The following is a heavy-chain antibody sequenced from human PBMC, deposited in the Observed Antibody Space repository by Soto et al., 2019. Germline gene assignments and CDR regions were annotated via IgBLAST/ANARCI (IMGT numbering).Heavy chain of an antibody. D-gene: IGHD2-15*01. J-gene: IGHJ6*02. V-gene: IGHV2-5*02. CDR1: GFSLSTSGVG. CDR3: AHKGGRGAGMDV. Sequence: QITLKESGPTLVKPTQTLTVTCTFSGFSLSTSGVGVAWIRQPPGKALEWLALIYWDGDKRYSPFLKSRLTTTKDPSEHQLVLTLTNVDPVDTATYYCAHKGGRGAGMDVWGQGTTVTVSS. CDR2: IYWDGDK.